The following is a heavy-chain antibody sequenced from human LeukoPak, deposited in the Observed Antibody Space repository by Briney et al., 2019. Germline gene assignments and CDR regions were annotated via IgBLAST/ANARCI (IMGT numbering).Heavy chain of an antibody. CDR1: GGSISSYY. CDR3: ASKVNYSPFDY. J-gene: IGHJ4*02. V-gene: IGHV4-59*01. CDR2: IYNSGRS. Sequence: SETLSLTCTVSGGSISSYYWSWIRQPPGKGLEWIGYIYNSGRSNYNPSLKSRVTISVDTSNNQFSLKLSSVTAADTAVYYCASKVNYSPFDYWGQGTLVTVSS. D-gene: IGHD2-15*01.